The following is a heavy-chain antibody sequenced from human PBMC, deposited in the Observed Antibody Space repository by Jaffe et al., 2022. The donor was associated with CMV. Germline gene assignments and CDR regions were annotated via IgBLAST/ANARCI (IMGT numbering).Heavy chain of an antibody. V-gene: IGHV3-21*01. CDR3: ARDEKRGITMIEWRTSQRTGLDY. CDR2: ISSSSSYI. J-gene: IGHJ4*02. Sequence: EVQLVESGGGLVKPGGSLRLSCAASGFTFSSYSMNWVRQAPGKGLEWVSSISSSSSYIYYADSVKGRFTISRDNAKNSLYLQMNSLRAEDTAVYYCARDEKRGITMIEWRTSQRTGLDYWGQGTLVTVSS. CDR1: GFTFSSYS. D-gene: IGHD3-22*01.